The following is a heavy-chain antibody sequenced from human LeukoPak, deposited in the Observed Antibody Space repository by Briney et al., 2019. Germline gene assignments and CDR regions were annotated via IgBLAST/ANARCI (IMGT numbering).Heavy chain of an antibody. Sequence: SVKVSCKASGGTFSSYAISWVRQAPGQGLEWMGGIIPIFGTANYAQKFQGRVTITADESTSTAYMELSGLRSEDTAVYYCARDRPAATTVVAHDYYYYYGMDVWGQGTTVTVS. D-gene: IGHD4-23*01. CDR3: ARDRPAATTVVAHDYYYYYGMDV. CDR2: IIPIFGTA. CDR1: GGTFSSYA. V-gene: IGHV1-69*13. J-gene: IGHJ6*02.